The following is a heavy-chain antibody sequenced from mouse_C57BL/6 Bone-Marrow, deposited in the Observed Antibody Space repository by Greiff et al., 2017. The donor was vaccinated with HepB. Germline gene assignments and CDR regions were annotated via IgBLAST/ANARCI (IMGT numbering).Heavy chain of an antibody. CDR2: IWGVGST. CDR1: GFSLTSYG. V-gene: IGHV2-6*01. CDR3: ASGGRDVALFAY. D-gene: IGHD1-1*01. J-gene: IGHJ3*01. Sequence: QVQLKESGPGLVAPSQSLSITCTVSGFSLTSYGVDWVRQSPGKGLEWLGVIWGVGSTNYNSALKSRLSISKDNSKSQVFLKMNSLQTDDTAMYYCASGGRDVALFAYWGQGTLVTVSA.